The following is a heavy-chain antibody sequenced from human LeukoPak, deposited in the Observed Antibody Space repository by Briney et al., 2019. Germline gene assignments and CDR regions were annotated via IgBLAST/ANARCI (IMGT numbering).Heavy chain of an antibody. Sequence: SETLSLTCTVSGGSISSSSYYWGWIRQPPGKGLEWIGSIYYSGSTNYNPSLKSRVAISVDTSKNQFSLKLSSVTAADTAVYYCARAFMGGRYFDYWGQGTLVTVSS. CDR1: GGSISSSSYY. CDR2: IYYSGST. CDR3: ARAFMGGRYFDY. D-gene: IGHD1-26*01. V-gene: IGHV4-39*07. J-gene: IGHJ4*02.